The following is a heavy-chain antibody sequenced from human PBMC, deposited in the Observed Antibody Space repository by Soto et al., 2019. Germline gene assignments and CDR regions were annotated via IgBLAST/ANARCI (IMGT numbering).Heavy chain of an antibody. J-gene: IGHJ5*02. Sequence: QVQLVQSGAEVKKPGASVKVSCKTSGYIFVSYGISWVRQAPGQRLEWMGWISGYNGDTKYAEKLQGRVTMTTDTPTTTAYMGLRSLRSDDTAVYYCARGDRYCRGNTCPGNWFDPWGQGTLVTVSS. CDR1: GYIFVSYG. V-gene: IGHV1-18*01. CDR3: ARGDRYCRGNTCPGNWFDP. CDR2: ISGYNGDT. D-gene: IGHD2-15*01.